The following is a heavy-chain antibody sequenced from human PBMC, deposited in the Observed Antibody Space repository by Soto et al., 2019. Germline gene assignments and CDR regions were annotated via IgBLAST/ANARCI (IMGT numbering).Heavy chain of an antibody. CDR1: GFTFSSYA. V-gene: IGHV3-23*01. CDR2: ISGSGGST. J-gene: IGHJ4*02. D-gene: IGHD3-10*01. CDR3: ATDPVITMVRGVIPPTFDY. Sequence: GGSLRLSCAASGFTFSSYAMSWVRQAPGKGLEWVSAISGSGGSTYYADSVKGRFTISRDNSKNTLYLQMNSLRAEDTAVYYCATDPVITMVRGVIPPTFDYWGQGTLVTVSS.